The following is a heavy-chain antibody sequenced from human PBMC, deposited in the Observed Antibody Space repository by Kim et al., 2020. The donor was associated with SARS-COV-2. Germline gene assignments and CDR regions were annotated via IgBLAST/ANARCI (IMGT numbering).Heavy chain of an antibody. Sequence: SVKVSCKASGGTFSSYAISWVRQAPGQGLEWMGGIIPIFGTANYAQKFQGRVTITADESTSTAYMELSSLRSEDTAVYYCARAQGVVAAYLGCWFDPWGQGTLVTVSS. CDR3: ARAQGVVAAYLGCWFDP. D-gene: IGHD2-15*01. J-gene: IGHJ5*02. CDR1: GGTFSSYA. CDR2: IIPIFGTA. V-gene: IGHV1-69*13.